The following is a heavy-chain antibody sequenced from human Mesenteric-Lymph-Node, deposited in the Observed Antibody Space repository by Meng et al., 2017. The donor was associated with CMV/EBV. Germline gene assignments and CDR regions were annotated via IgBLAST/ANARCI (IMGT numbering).Heavy chain of an antibody. D-gene: IGHD3-22*01. CDR1: SYA. CDR2: ISYDGTNK. V-gene: IGHV3-30-3*01. Sequence: SYAMHWIRQAPGRGLEWVAVISYDGTNKYYADSVKGRFTISRDNSKNTLYLQMNSLRAEDTAVYYCARETYYYDSSGYLRIEYFQHWGQGTLVTVSS. J-gene: IGHJ1*01. CDR3: ARETYYYDSSGYLRIEYFQH.